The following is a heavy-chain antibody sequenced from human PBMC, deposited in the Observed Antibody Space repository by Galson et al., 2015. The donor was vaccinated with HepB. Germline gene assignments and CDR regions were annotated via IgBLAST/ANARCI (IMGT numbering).Heavy chain of an antibody. CDR2: ISGSGGST. J-gene: IGHJ3*02. D-gene: IGHD3-22*01. V-gene: IGHV3-23*01. CDR3: AKEDYYDSSGYYYSGRNAFDI. CDR1: GFTFSSYA. Sequence: SLRLSCAASGFTFSSYAMSWVRQAPGKGLEWVSAISGSGGSTYYADSVKGRFTISRDNSKNTLYLQMNSLRAEDTAVYYCAKEDYYDSSGYYYSGRNAFDIWGHGTMVTVSS.